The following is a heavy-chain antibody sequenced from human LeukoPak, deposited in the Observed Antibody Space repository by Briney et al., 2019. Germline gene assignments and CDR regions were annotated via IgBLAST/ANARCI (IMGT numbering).Heavy chain of an antibody. CDR2: IKSKTDGGTT. J-gene: IGHJ4*02. CDR3: TLSRGCSYGFDY. CDR1: GFTFSNAW. V-gene: IGHV3-15*01. Sequence: AGGSLRLSCAASGFTFSNAWMSWVRQAPGKGLEWVGRIKSKTDGGTTDYAAPVKGRFTISRDDSKNTLYLQMNSLKTEDTAVYYCTLSRGCSYGFDYWGQGTLVTVSS. D-gene: IGHD5-18*01.